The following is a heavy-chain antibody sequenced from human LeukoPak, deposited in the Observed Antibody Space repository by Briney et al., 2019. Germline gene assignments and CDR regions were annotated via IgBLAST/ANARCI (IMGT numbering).Heavy chain of an antibody. Sequence: QSGGSLRLSCAASGFTFSSYAMSWVRQAPGKGLEWVSAISGSGGSTYYADSVKGRFTISRDNSKNTLYLQMNSLRAEDTAVYYCARDTVDTAMVLGRYFDYWGQGTLVTVSS. V-gene: IGHV3-23*01. CDR1: GFTFSSYA. D-gene: IGHD5-18*01. J-gene: IGHJ4*02. CDR2: ISGSGGST. CDR3: ARDTVDTAMVLGRYFDY.